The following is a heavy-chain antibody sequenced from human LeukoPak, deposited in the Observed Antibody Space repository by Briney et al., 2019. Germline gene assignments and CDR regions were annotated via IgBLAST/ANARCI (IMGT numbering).Heavy chain of an antibody. V-gene: IGHV4-34*01. CDR2: INHSGST. CDR1: GGSFSGYY. CDR3: ARGTNILTGYYYYMDV. Sequence: PSETLSLTCAVYGGSFSGYYWSWIRQPPGKGLEWIGEINHSGSTNYNPSLKSRVTISVDTSKNQFSLKLSSVTAADTAVYYCARGTNILTGYYYYMDVWGKGTTVTVSS. D-gene: IGHD3-9*01. J-gene: IGHJ6*03.